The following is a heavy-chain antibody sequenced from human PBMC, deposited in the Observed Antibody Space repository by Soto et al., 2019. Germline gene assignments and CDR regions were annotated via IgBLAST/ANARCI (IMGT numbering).Heavy chain of an antibody. J-gene: IGHJ6*02. CDR2: INAGNGNT. D-gene: IGHD3-3*01. V-gene: IGHV1-3*01. CDR1: GYTFTSYA. Sequence: QVQLVQSGAEVKKPGASVKVSCKASGYTFTSYAMHWVRQAPGQRLEWMGWINAGNGNTKYSQKFQGRVTITRDTSASTAYMELSSLRSEDTAVYYCARDRYYDFWSGYLHYYGMDVWGQGTTVTVSS. CDR3: ARDRYYDFWSGYLHYYGMDV.